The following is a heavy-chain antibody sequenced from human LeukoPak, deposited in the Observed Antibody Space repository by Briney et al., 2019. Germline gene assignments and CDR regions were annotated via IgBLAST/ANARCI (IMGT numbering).Heavy chain of an antibody. CDR1: GYTFTSYD. J-gene: IGHJ4*02. V-gene: IGHV1-8*01. CDR3: ARGPLGGQQLVLRY. CDR2: MNPNSGNT. D-gene: IGHD6-13*01. Sequence: ASVRVSCKASGYTFTSYDINWVRQATGQGLEWMGWMNPNSGNTGYAQKFQGRVTMTRNTSINTSYMELSSLRSEDTAVYYCARGPLGGQQLVLRYRGQGTLVTVSS.